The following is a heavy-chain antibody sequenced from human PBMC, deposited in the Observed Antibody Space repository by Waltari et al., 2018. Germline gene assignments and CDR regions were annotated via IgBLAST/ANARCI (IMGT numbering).Heavy chain of an antibody. D-gene: IGHD2-2*02. Sequence: QLQLQESGPGLVKPSETLSLTCNVSNGSISPNTYYWAGIRQPPGKGLAWIGSIFYTGNVYYNPSLQSRVTMSVDTSRNQFSLKLRSVTAADTAVYYCAGRPLYTVVWHGFDYWGRGALVTVSS. CDR2: IFYTGNV. V-gene: IGHV4-39*07. CDR3: AGRPLYTVVWHGFDY. CDR1: NGSISPNTYY. J-gene: IGHJ4*02.